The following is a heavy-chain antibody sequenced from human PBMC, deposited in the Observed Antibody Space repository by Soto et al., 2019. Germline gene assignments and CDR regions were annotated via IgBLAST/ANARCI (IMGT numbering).Heavy chain of an antibody. V-gene: IGHV4-61*01. D-gene: IGHD3-3*01. CDR3: ARFTIFGVVISQYYFDY. J-gene: IGHJ4*02. Sequence: SETLSLTCTVSGGSVSSGSYYWSWIRQPPGKGLEWIGYIYYSGSTNYNPSLKSRVTISVDTSKNQFSLKLSSVTAADTAVYYCARFTIFGVVISQYYFDYWGQGTLVTVSS. CDR1: GGSVSSGSYY. CDR2: IYYSGST.